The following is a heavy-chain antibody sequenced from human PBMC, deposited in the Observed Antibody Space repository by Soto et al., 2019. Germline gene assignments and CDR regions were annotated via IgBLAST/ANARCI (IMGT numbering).Heavy chain of an antibody. CDR3: ARGFCTTTTCLVGDF. Sequence: QVQLVQSGAEVKKPGASVKSSCKSSGYTFTSYYMHWVRQGPGQGLEWMGMINPSGGSTNYAQRFQGRVTMTRDTSTSTVYMDLSDLRSEDTAVYYCARGFCTTTTCLVGDFWGQGTLVTVSS. V-gene: IGHV1-46*01. J-gene: IGHJ4*02. CDR1: GYTFTSYY. CDR2: INPSGGST. D-gene: IGHD2-2*01.